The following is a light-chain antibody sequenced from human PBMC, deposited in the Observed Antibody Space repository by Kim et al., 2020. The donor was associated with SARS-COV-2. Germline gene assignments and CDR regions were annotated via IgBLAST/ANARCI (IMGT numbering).Light chain of an antibody. Sequence: GAVGGRVTFPWRASQDVASWLAWYQQEPGKAPRLLIYGASNLQGGVPSRFRGSGSGTDFTLTISGLQPEDFATYYCQQANHFPYTFGQGTKLEI. CDR1: QDVASW. CDR2: GAS. J-gene: IGKJ2*01. V-gene: IGKV1-12*01. CDR3: QQANHFPYT.